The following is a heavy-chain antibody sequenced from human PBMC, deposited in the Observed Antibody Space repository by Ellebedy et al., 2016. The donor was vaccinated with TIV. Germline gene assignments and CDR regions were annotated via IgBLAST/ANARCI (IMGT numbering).Heavy chain of an antibody. CDR3: AVLGATTYYGMDV. V-gene: IGHV3-23*01. D-gene: IGHD1-26*01. Sequence: GESLKISCAASGLPFSSYAMSWVRQAPGKGLEWVSAISGSGGSTYYADSVKGRFTISRDNSKNTLYLQMNSLRAEDTAVYYCAVLGATTYYGMDVWGQGTTVTVSS. CDR1: GLPFSSYA. J-gene: IGHJ6*02. CDR2: ISGSGGST.